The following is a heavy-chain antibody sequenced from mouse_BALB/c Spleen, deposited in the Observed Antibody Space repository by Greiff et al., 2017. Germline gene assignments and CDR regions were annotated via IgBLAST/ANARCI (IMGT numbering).Heavy chain of an antibody. CDR1: GYSITSGYY. CDR3: ARGGYGRDYAMDY. J-gene: IGHJ4*01. V-gene: IGHV3-6*02. CDR2: ISYDGSN. Sequence: EVKLEESGPGLVKPSQSLSLTCSVTGYSITSGYYWNWIRQFPGNKLEWMGYISYDGSNNYNPSLKNRISITRDTSKNQFFLKLNSVTTEDTATYYCARGGYGRDYAMDYWGQGTSVTVSS. D-gene: IGHD1-1*01.